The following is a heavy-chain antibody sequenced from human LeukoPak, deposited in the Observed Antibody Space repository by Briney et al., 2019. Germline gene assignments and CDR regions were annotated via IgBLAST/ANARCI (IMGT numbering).Heavy chain of an antibody. V-gene: IGHV4-30-4*08. CDR3: ARAPDSSGHKVDAFDI. CDR1: GGSISSGDYY. Sequence: SETLSLTCTVSGGSISSGDYYWSRIRQPPGKGLEWIGYIYYSGSTYYNPSLKSRVTISVDTSKNQFSLKLSSVTAADTAVYYCARAPDSSGHKVDAFDIWGQGTMVTVSS. D-gene: IGHD3-22*01. CDR2: IYYSGST. J-gene: IGHJ3*02.